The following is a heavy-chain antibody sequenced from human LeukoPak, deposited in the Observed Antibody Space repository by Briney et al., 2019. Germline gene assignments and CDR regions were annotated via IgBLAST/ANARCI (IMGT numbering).Heavy chain of an antibody. CDR3: ASPYSESYWDFDY. CDR2: INPNSGGT. CDR1: GYTFTGYY. J-gene: IGHJ4*02. Sequence: ASVKVSCKASGYTFTGYYMHWVRQAPGQGLEWMGWINPNSGGTNYAQKFQGRVTMTRDTSISTAYMELSRLRSDDTAVYYCASPYSESYWDFDYWGQGTLVTVSS. V-gene: IGHV1-2*02. D-gene: IGHD1-26*01.